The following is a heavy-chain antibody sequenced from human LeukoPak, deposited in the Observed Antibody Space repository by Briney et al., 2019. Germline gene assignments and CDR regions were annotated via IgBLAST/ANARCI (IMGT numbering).Heavy chain of an antibody. D-gene: IGHD3-10*01. CDR1: GFTFSSYG. CDR3: AKDPYYYGSGSYYNYYYYGMDV. V-gene: IGHV3-30*18. CDR2: ISYDGSNK. Sequence: GRSLRLSCAASGFTFSSYGMHWVRQAPGKGLEWVAVISYDGSNKYYADSAKGRFTISRDNSKNTLYLQMNSLRAEDTAVYYCAKDPYYYGSGSYYNYYYYGMDVWGQGTTVTVSS. J-gene: IGHJ6*02.